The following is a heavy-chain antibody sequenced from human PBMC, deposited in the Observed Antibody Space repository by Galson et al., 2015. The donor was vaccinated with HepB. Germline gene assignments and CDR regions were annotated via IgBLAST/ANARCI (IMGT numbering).Heavy chain of an antibody. CDR1: GYTFTPYH. V-gene: IGHV1-2*02. CDR3: ARDSGDYYGSSHTLDY. Sequence: LKVSCKASGYTFTPYHRYWVRQAPGQGLEWMGWINPNSGGTNYAQEFQGRATMTRDTSISTAYMELSRMRSYDTAVYSSARDSGDYYGSSHTLDYWGQGTLVTVSS. D-gene: IGHD3-22*01. J-gene: IGHJ4*02. CDR2: INPNSGGT.